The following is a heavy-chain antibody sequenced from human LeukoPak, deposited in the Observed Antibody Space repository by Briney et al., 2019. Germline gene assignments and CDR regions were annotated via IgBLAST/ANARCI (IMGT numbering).Heavy chain of an antibody. CDR2: IYYSGST. V-gene: IGHV4-59*01. J-gene: IGHJ3*02. Sequence: SETLSLTCTVSGGSISSYYWSWIRQPPGKGLEWIGYIYYSGSTNYNPSLKSRVTISVDTSKNQFSLKLSSVTAADTAVYYCAKYENYAFDIWGQGTMVTVSS. CDR3: AKYENYAFDI. D-gene: IGHD2/OR15-2a*01. CDR1: GGSISSYY.